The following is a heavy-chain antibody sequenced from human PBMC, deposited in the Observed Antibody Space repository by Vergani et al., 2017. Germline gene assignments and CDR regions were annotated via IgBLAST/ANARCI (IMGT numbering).Heavy chain of an antibody. J-gene: IGHJ4*02. D-gene: IGHD4-17*01. V-gene: IGHV1-69*04. Sequence: QVQLVQSGAEVKKPGSSVKVSCKASGGTFSSYAISWVRQAPGQGLEWMGRIIPILGIANYAQKFQGRVTITADKSTSTAYMELSSLRSEDTAVYYCARRDYYGDYYDYWGQGTLVTVSS. CDR2: IIPILGIA. CDR1: GGTFSSYA. CDR3: ARRDYYGDYYDY.